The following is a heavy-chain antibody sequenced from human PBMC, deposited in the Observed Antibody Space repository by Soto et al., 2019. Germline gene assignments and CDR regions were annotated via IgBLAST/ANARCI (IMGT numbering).Heavy chain of an antibody. CDR2: IIPIFGTA. Sequence: QVQLVQSGAEVKKPGSSVKVSCKPSGGTFSSYAISWVRQAPGQGLEWMGGIIPIFGTANYAQKFQGRVTITADESTSTDYMELSSLRSEDTAVYYCARLYCSGGSCYSEGWFDPWGQGTLVTVSS. CDR1: GGTFSSYA. V-gene: IGHV1-69*01. J-gene: IGHJ5*02. CDR3: ARLYCSGGSCYSEGWFDP. D-gene: IGHD2-15*01.